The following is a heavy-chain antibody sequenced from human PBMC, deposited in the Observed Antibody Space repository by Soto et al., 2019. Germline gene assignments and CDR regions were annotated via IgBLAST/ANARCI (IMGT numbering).Heavy chain of an antibody. D-gene: IGHD3-22*01. CDR3: ARVPVLLSSGNFDY. J-gene: IGHJ4*02. CDR2: ISYDGSNK. CDR1: GFTFSSYA. Sequence: QVQLVESGGGVVQPGRSLRLSCAASGFTFSSYAMHWVRQAPGKGLEWVAVISYDGSNKYYADSVKGRFTISRDNPKNTLYLQMNSLRAEDTAVYYCARVPVLLSSGNFDYWGQGTLVTVSS. V-gene: IGHV3-30-3*01.